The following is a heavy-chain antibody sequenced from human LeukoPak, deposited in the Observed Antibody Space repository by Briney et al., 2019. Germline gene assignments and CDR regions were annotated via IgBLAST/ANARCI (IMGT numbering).Heavy chain of an antibody. J-gene: IGHJ3*02. CDR2: IYYSGST. CDR3: ARVEMSTTLSAFDI. V-gene: IGHV4-59*01. D-gene: IGHD5/OR15-5a*01. CDR1: GGSISSYY. Sequence: RSSETLSLTCTVSGGSISSYYWSWIRQPPGKGLEWIGYIYYSGSTNYNPSLKSRVTISVDTSKNQFSLKLSSVTAADTAVYYCARVEMSTTLSAFDIWGQGTMVTVSS.